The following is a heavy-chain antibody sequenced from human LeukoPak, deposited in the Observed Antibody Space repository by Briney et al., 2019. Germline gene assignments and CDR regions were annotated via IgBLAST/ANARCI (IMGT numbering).Heavy chain of an antibody. CDR3: AREDSSSPLPDY. CDR1: GFNFEDFA. CDR2: ISWNSGII. J-gene: IGHJ4*02. D-gene: IGHD6-6*01. V-gene: IGHV3-9*01. Sequence: TGGSLRLSCAASGFNFEDFAMHWVRQVPGKGLEWVSGISWNSGIIGSADSVQGRFIISRDNAKNSLYLQMNSLRPEDTALYYCAREDSSSPLPDYWGQGTLVTVSS.